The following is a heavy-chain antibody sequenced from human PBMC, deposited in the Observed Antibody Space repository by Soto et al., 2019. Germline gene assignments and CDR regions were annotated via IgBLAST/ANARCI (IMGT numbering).Heavy chain of an antibody. D-gene: IGHD2-15*01. Sequence: QVQLVESGGGLVKPGGSLRLSCAASGFTFSDYYISWLRQAPGKGLEWVSYISSSGTTIYHADSVKGRFTISRHNAKNSLLLQMNSLKAEDTAVYYCARGKSIFYGMDVWGQGTTVTVSS. CDR2: ISSSGTTI. V-gene: IGHV3-11*01. CDR3: ARGKSIFYGMDV. CDR1: GFTFSDYY. J-gene: IGHJ6*02.